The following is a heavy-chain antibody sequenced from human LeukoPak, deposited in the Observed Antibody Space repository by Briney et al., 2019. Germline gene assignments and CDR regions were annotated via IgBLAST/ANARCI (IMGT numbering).Heavy chain of an antibody. D-gene: IGHD3-22*01. Sequence: SETLSLTCTVSGYSISSGYYWGWIRQPPGKGLEWIGSIYHSGSTYYSPSLKSRVTISVDTSKNQFSLKLSSVTAADTAVYYCARGLPTYYYDSSGYRNAFDIWGQGTMVTVSS. CDR3: ARGLPTYYYDSSGYRNAFDI. CDR2: IYHSGST. CDR1: GYSISSGYY. V-gene: IGHV4-38-2*02. J-gene: IGHJ3*02.